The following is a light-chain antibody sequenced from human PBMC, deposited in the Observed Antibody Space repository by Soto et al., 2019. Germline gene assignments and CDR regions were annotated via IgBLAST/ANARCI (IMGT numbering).Light chain of an antibody. CDR3: CSYSGSRLI. V-gene: IGLV2-11*01. CDR2: DVA. Sequence: QSALTQVRSVSGSPGQSVTISCTGTSRDIGGYNHVSWYQQHPGKAPKLIIYDVAKRPSGVPDRFSGSKSGNTASLTISVLQPEDEGDYSCCSYSGSRLIFGGGTQLTVL. CDR1: SRDIGGYNH. J-gene: IGLJ2*01.